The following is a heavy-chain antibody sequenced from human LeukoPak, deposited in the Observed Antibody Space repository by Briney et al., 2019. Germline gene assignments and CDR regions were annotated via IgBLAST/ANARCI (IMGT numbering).Heavy chain of an antibody. CDR2: ISYDGSYK. D-gene: IGHD6-19*01. V-gene: IGHV3-30*18. Sequence: GGSLGLSLLASGFTFVTLGFHWSGRLPAKGWGWWPAISYDGSYKYYADSVKGRFTISRDNSKNTLYLQMNSLRAEDTALYYCAKTYSSGWWDLDYWGQGTLVTVSS. J-gene: IGHJ4*02. CDR1: GFTFVTLG. CDR3: AKTYSSGWWDLDY.